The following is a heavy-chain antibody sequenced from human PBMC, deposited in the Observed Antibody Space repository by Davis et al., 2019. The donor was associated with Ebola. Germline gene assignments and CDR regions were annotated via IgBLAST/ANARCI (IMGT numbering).Heavy chain of an antibody. CDR3: AGVRRKDGYALDY. D-gene: IGHD5-12*01. Sequence: GSLRLSCAVYGGSFSGYYWSWIRQPPGKGLEWIGEINHSGSTNYNPSLKSRVTISVDTSKNQFSLKLSSVTAADTAVYYCAGVRRKDGYALDYWGQGTLVTVSS. J-gene: IGHJ4*02. CDR1: GGSFSGYY. CDR2: INHSGST. V-gene: IGHV4-34*01.